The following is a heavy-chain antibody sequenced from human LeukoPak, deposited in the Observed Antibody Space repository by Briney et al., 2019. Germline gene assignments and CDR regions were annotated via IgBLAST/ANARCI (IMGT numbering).Heavy chain of an antibody. J-gene: IGHJ6*03. CDR3: ATSHSYYMDV. CDR2: INHSGST. V-gene: IGHV4-34*01. CDR1: GGSFSGYY. Sequence: PSETLSLTCAVYGGSFSGYYWSWIRQPPGKGLEWIGEINHSGSTNYNPSLKSRVTISVDTSKNQFSLKLSSVTAADTAVYYCATSHSYYMDVWGKGTTVTVSS.